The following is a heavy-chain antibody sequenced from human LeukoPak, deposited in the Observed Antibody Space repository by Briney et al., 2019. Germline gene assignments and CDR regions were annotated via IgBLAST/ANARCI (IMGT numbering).Heavy chain of an antibody. V-gene: IGHV1-18*01. CDR2: ISAYNGNT. Sequence: ASVKVSCKASGYTFTSYGISWVRQAPRQGLEWTGWISAYNGNTNYAQKLQGRVTMTTDTSTSTAYMELRSLRSDDTAVYYCARVGAIQLWLGDYYCGMDVWGQGTTVTVSS. CDR3: ARVGAIQLWLGDYYCGMDV. J-gene: IGHJ6*02. D-gene: IGHD5-18*01. CDR1: GYTFTSYG.